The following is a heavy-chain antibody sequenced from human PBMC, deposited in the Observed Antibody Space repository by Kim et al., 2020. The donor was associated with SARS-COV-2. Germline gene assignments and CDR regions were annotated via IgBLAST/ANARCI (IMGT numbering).Heavy chain of an antibody. CDR2: INPNSGGT. J-gene: IGHJ3*02. CDR3: ARFVVVEEVFAFDI. D-gene: IGHD2-2*01. V-gene: IGHV1-2*02. Sequence: ASVKVSCKASGYTFTGYYMHWVQQAPGQGLEWMGWINPNSGGTNYAQKFQGRVTMTRDTSISTAYMELSRLRSDDTAVYYCARFVVVEEVFAFDIWGQGTMVTVSS. CDR1: GYTFTGYY.